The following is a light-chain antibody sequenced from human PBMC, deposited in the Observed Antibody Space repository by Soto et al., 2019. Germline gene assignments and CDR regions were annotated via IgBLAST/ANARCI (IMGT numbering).Light chain of an antibody. J-gene: IGKJ4*01. CDR1: QSVSSSY. Sequence: EIVLTQSPGTLSLSPGERATLSCRASQSVSSSYLAWYQQKPGQAPRLLIYGESSRATGIPDRFSGSGSGTDFTLTISRLEPEDFAVYYCQQYGSSSLTFGGGTKVEIK. V-gene: IGKV3-20*01. CDR3: QQYGSSSLT. CDR2: GES.